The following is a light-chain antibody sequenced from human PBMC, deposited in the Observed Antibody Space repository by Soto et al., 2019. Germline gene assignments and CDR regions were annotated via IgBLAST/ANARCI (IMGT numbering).Light chain of an antibody. Sequence: EIVLTQSPGTLSLSPGERATLSCRASQSVSSSYLAWYQQKPDQDPRLLLYGASSRATGIPDRFGGSGSGTNGTVTISRLETADLAVYYCQQYGSSPRTFGQGTKVEIK. V-gene: IGKV3-20*01. CDR2: GAS. CDR3: QQYGSSPRT. J-gene: IGKJ1*01. CDR1: QSVSSSY.